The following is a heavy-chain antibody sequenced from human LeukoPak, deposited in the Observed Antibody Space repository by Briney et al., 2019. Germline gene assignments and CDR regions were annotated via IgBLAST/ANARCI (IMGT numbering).Heavy chain of an antibody. Sequence: GSLRLSCAASGFTFDDYGMSWVRQAPGKGLEWVSGINWNGGSTGYADSVKGRFTISRDNAKNSLYLQMNSLRAEDTALYYCARGGYSYGLYYYYYMDVWGKGTTVTVSS. J-gene: IGHJ6*03. V-gene: IGHV3-20*04. D-gene: IGHD5-18*01. CDR2: INWNGGST. CDR1: GFTFDDYG. CDR3: ARGGYSYGLYYYYYMDV.